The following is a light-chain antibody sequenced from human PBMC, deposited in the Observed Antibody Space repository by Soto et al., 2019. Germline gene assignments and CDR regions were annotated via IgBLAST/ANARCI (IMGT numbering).Light chain of an antibody. CDR3: QQYSDFLIS. J-gene: IGKJ3*01. Sequence: DIQMTQSPSTLSASVGDRVTITCRASQSISRSLAWYQQKPGKAPSLLIYDASSLEGGVPSRFSGSGFGTEFTLTIPNLQPADFATYSCQQYSDFLISFGPGTTVDFK. V-gene: IGKV1-5*01. CDR2: DAS. CDR1: QSISRS.